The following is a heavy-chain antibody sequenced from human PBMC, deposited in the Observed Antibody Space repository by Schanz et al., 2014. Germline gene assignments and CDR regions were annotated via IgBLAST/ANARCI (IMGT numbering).Heavy chain of an antibody. D-gene: IGHD6-19*01. V-gene: IGHV1-18*01. CDR2: SSAYNGNT. Sequence: QVHLVQSGAEVKKPGSSVKVSCKASGGTFSSDTFSWVRQAPGQGLEWMGWSSAYNGNTNYAQKLQGRVTMTTDTSTSTAYRELRSLRSDDTAVYYCARGGYSSGWYDRDIAHFDYWGEGTLVTVSS. CDR3: ARGGYSSGWYDRDIAHFDY. CDR1: GGTFSSDT. J-gene: IGHJ4*02.